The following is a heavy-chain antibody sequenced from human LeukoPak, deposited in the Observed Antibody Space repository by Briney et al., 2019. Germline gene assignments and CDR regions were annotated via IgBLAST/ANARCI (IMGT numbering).Heavy chain of an antibody. D-gene: IGHD3/OR15-3a*01. CDR3: ARLPRDLEGVPPSFWTHDY. V-gene: IGHV7-4-1*02. J-gene: IGHJ4*02. CDR2: INTNTGNP. Sequence: ASVKVSCKASGYTFTSYAMNWVRQAPGQGLEWMGWINTNTGNPTYAQGFTGRFVFSLDTSVSTAYLQISSLKAEDTAVYYCARLPRDLEGVPPSFWTHDYWGQGTLVIVSS. CDR1: GYTFTSYA.